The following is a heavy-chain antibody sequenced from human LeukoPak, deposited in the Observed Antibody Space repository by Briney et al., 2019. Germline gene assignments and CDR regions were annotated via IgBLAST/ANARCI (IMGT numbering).Heavy chain of an antibody. CDR1: GFTFSSYA. CDR2: ISGSGGTT. D-gene: IGHD7-27*01. Sequence: RPGGSLRLSCAASGFTFSSYAMSWGRQARGRGLEWVSTISGSGGTTYYADSVKGRFTISRDNSKNTLYLQMTSLRAEDTAVYYCAKGSGLTGTFFDYWGQGTLVTVSS. J-gene: IGHJ4*02. V-gene: IGHV3-23*01. CDR3: AKGSGLTGTFFDY.